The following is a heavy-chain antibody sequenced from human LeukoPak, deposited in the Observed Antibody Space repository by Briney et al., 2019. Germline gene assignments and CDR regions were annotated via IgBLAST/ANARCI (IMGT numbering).Heavy chain of an antibody. D-gene: IGHD6-19*01. CDR1: GYTFTSYD. J-gene: IGHJ4*02. V-gene: IGHV1-8*01. CDR2: MNPNSGNT. Sequence: ASVKVSCKASGYTFTSYDLNWVRQATGHGLEWMGWMNPNSGNTGYAQKFQGRVTMTRNTSISTAYMELSSLRSEDTAVYYCARVGIAVAGTIYWGQGTLVTVSS. CDR3: ARVGIAVAGTIY.